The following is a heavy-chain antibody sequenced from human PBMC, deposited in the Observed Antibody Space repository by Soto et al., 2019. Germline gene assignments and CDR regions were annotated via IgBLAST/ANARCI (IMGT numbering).Heavy chain of an antibody. V-gene: IGHV4-4*02. CDR1: GGSISSSNW. D-gene: IGHD6-13*01. CDR3: ARRGLRSGAAGRGSAFDI. CDR2: IYHSGST. Sequence: QVQLQESGPGLVKPSGTLSLTCAVSGGSISSSNWWSWVRQPPGKGLEWIGEIYHSGSTNYNPSLKRRVTISVDKSKTRFSLKLSSVPAADTSVYYGARRGLRSGAAGRGSAFDIWGQGTMVNVSS. J-gene: IGHJ3*02.